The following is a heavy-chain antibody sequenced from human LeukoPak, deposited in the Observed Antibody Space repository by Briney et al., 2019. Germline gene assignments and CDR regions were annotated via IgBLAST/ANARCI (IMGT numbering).Heavy chain of an antibody. CDR3: AREAAWENWYFDL. Sequence: PGGSLRLSCAASGFTFSRHGMHWVRQAPGKGLEWVAVIGDTGRARYYADSVKGRFTTSRDNSQNTLYLEMNSLRYDDTALYYCAREAAWENWYFDLWGRGTLVTVSS. V-gene: IGHV3-30*03. J-gene: IGHJ2*01. CDR2: IGDTGRAR. CDR1: GFTFSRHG. D-gene: IGHD1-26*01.